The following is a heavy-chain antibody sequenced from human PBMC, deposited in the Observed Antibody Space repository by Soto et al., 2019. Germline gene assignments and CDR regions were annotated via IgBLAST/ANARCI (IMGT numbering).Heavy chain of an antibody. CDR1: AFTFSDYT. Sequence: QVHLVESGGGVVQPGESLRLSCAASAFTFSDYTMFWVRQAPGKGLEWVGSISGDGNIKIYADSVKGRFTISRDNSKNTLYVQMNSLRNEDTAMYYCSKDGMATSDFYDAFDIWGLGTMVTVSS. CDR3: SKDGMATSDFYDAFDI. CDR2: ISGDGNIK. D-gene: IGHD2-21*01. J-gene: IGHJ3*02. V-gene: IGHV3-30*18.